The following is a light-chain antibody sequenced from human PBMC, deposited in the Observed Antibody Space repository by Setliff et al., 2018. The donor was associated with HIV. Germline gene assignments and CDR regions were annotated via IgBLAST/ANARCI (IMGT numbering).Light chain of an antibody. J-gene: IGLJ2*01. Sequence: QSVLTQPPSVSAAPGQKVTISCSGSSSNIGNRYVSWYQQLPGTAPKLLIYDDNKRPSGIPDRFSASKSDTSATLGITGLQTGDEADYYCGTWDGTWDGSLSTLVFGGGTQLTVL. CDR3: GTWDGTWDGSLSTLV. CDR2: DDN. CDR1: SSNIGNRY. V-gene: IGLV1-51*01.